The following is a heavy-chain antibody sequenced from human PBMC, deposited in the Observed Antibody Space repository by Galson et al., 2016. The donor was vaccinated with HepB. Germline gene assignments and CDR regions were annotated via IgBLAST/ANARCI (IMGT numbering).Heavy chain of an antibody. D-gene: IGHD6-19*01. J-gene: IGHJ4*02. V-gene: IGHV1-2*04. CDR2: ISPNSGAT. Sequence: SVKVSCKASGGTFTNYAFSWVRQAPGQGLEWMGWISPNSGATNYAQNFQGWVTMTRDTSISTAYMELSRLRSDDTAVYYCAISYTGWYGGVFDYWGQGTLVTVSS. CDR3: AISYTGWYGGVFDY. CDR1: GGTFTNYA.